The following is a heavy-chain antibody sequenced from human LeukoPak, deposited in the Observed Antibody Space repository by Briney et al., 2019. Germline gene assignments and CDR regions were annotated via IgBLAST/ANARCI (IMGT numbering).Heavy chain of an antibody. V-gene: IGHV3-33*01. Sequence: GGSLRLSCAASGFSLNDYGIHWVRQAPGKGLEWVAIIWPDRRNKYYADSVKGRFTISRDNSKNTLYLQMNSLRAEDTAVYYCARDRWGVAVAGTNDNAFDIWGQGTMVTVSS. J-gene: IGHJ3*02. D-gene: IGHD6-19*01. CDR3: ARDRWGVAVAGTNDNAFDI. CDR2: IWPDRRNK. CDR1: GFSLNDYG.